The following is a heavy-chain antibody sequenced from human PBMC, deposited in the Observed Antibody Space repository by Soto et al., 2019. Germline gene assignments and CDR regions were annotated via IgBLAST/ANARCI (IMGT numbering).Heavy chain of an antibody. CDR2: IYYSGST. D-gene: IGHD4-17*01. CDR1: GGSISSGGYY. Sequence: QVQLQESGPGLVKPSQTLSLTCTVSGGSISSGGYYWSWIRQHPGKGLEWIGYIYYSGSTYYNPSVKRRVTISVDPSKNESSLKLSSVTAADTAVYCCARVYMTTVTPWGPGTLVTVSS. CDR3: ARVYMTTVTP. V-gene: IGHV4-31*03. J-gene: IGHJ5*02.